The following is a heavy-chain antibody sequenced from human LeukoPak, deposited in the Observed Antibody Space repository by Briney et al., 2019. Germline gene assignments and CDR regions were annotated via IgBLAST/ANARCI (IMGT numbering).Heavy chain of an antibody. D-gene: IGHD3-3*01. CDR1: GFTFSSYA. V-gene: IGHV3-23*01. Sequence: GGSLRLSCAASGFTFSSYAMSWVRQAPGKGLEWVSAISGSGGSTYYADSVKGRFTISRDNSKNTLYLQMNSLRAEDTAVYYCAKDFWSAYSHYYYMDVWGKGTTVTVSS. J-gene: IGHJ6*03. CDR2: ISGSGGST. CDR3: AKDFWSAYSHYYYMDV.